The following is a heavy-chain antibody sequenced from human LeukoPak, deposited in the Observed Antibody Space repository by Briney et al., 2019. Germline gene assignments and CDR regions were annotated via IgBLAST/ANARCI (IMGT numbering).Heavy chain of an antibody. V-gene: IGHV1-18*01. CDR1: GYTFTSYG. CDR3: ARDHRLAAAGWVVQVPSSFQH. CDR2: ISAYNGNT. D-gene: IGHD6-13*01. Sequence: GASVKVSCKASGYTFTSYGISWVRQAPGQGLEWMGWISAYNGNTNYAQKLQGRVTMTTDTSTSTAYMELRSLRSDDTAVYYCARDHRLAAAGWVVQVPSSFQHWGQGTLVTVSS. J-gene: IGHJ1*01.